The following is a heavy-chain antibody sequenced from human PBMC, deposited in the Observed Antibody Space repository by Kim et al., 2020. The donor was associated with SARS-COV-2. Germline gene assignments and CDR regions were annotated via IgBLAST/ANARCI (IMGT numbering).Heavy chain of an antibody. J-gene: IGHJ5*02. D-gene: IGHD3-10*01. Sequence: SETLSLTCTVSGGSISSSLYYWGWIRQPPGKGLEWIGSIYYSGSTYYNPSLKSRVTISVDTSKNQFSLKLNSVTAADTAVYFCARLGDGSGNYFRWFDPWGQGTLVTVSS. V-gene: IGHV4-39*01. CDR2: IYYSGST. CDR1: GGSISSSLYY. CDR3: ARLGDGSGNYFRWFDP.